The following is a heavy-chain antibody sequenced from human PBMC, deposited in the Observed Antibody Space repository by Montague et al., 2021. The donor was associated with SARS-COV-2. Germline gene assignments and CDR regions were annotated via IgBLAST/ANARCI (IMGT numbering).Heavy chain of an antibody. D-gene: IGHD5-24*01. Sequence: SETLSLTCTVSGGSISTYYWSWIRQPPGKGLEWIGYIYYSGSTNYIPSLKSRATISVDTSKNQFSLKLSSVTAADTAVYYCARDGYNAHQNYWYFVLWGRGTLVTVSS. CDR2: IYYSGST. CDR1: GGSISTYY. CDR3: ARDGYNAHQNYWYFVL. J-gene: IGHJ2*01. V-gene: IGHV4-59*12.